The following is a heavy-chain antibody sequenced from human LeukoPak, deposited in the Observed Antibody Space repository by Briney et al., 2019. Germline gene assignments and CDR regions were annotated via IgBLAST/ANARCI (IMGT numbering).Heavy chain of an antibody. V-gene: IGHV1-69*06. CDR1: GGTFSSYA. Sequence: SVKVSCKASGGTFSSYAISWERQAPGQGLEWMGGIIPIFGTANYAQKFQGRVTITADKSTSTAYMELSSLRSEDTAVYYCAREYYYGSGKSATSFDYWGQGTLVTVSS. D-gene: IGHD3-10*01. J-gene: IGHJ4*02. CDR2: IIPIFGTA. CDR3: AREYYYGSGKSATSFDY.